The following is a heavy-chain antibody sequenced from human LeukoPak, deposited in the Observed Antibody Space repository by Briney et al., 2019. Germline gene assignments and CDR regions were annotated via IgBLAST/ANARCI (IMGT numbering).Heavy chain of an antibody. CDR2: IYYSGST. Sequence: PSETLSLTCTVSGGSISSGGYYWSWIRQHPGKGLEWIGYIYYSGSTYYNPSLKSRVTISVDTSKNQFSLKLSSVTAADKAVYYCARGAYDSSGYSSYFDYWGQGTLVTVSS. CDR3: ARGAYDSSGYSSYFDY. J-gene: IGHJ4*02. CDR1: GGSISSGGYY. D-gene: IGHD3-22*01. V-gene: IGHV4-31*03.